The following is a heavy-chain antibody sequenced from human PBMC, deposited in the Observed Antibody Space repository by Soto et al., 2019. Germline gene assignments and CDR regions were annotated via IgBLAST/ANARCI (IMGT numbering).Heavy chain of an antibody. CDR2: INHSGST. Sequence: QVQLQQWGAGLLKPSETLSLTCAVYGGSFSGYYWSWIRQPPGKGLEWIGEINHSGSTNYNPSLTSRVTISVDTSKNQFSLKLSSVTAADTAVYYCAKGYCSSTSCYGGNWFDPWGQGTLVTVSS. V-gene: IGHV4-34*01. CDR3: AKGYCSSTSCYGGNWFDP. J-gene: IGHJ5*02. D-gene: IGHD2-2*01. CDR1: GGSFSGYY.